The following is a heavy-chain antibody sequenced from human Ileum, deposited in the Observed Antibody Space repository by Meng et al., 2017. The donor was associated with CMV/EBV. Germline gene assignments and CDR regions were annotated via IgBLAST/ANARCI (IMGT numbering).Heavy chain of an antibody. CDR3: ARDVADSMYLTFYYYEMDV. J-gene: IGHJ6*02. CDR1: GFSFSNYA. CDR2: IGGIGSPT. V-gene: IGHV3-23*01. Sequence: GGSLRLSCAAPGFSFSNYAMTWVRQAPGKGLEWVSVIGGIGSPTFYADSVRGRFTISKDDAENSLFLQMNSLRAEDTAIYYCARDVADSMYLTFYYYEMDVWGQGTTVTVSS. D-gene: IGHD4-11*01.